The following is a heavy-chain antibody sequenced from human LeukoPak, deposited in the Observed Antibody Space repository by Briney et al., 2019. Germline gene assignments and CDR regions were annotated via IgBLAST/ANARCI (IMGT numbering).Heavy chain of an antibody. CDR1: GFTFSDYY. J-gene: IGHJ3*02. CDR2: ISSSGSTI. V-gene: IGHV3-11*04. Sequence: PGGSLRLSCAASGFTFSDYYMSWIRQAPGKGLEWVSYISSSGSTIYYADSVKGRFTISRDNAKNSLYLQMNSLRAEDTAVYYCAKDQWARGADDAFDIWGQGTMVTVSS. D-gene: IGHD1-26*01. CDR3: AKDQWARGADDAFDI.